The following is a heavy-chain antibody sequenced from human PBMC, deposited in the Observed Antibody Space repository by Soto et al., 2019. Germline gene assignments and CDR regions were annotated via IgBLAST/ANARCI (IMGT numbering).Heavy chain of an antibody. Sequence: QVQLVQSGAEVKKPGSSVKVSCKASGGTFSSLAISWVRQAPGQGLEWMGGLVPVFGTANYAQKFQARVTITADKSTSTSYMELRSLRSEDTAVYYCARSTGVFDYWGQGTLVTVSS. D-gene: IGHD2-2*01. CDR2: LVPVFGTA. CDR1: GGTFSSLA. V-gene: IGHV1-69*06. CDR3: ARSTGVFDY. J-gene: IGHJ4*02.